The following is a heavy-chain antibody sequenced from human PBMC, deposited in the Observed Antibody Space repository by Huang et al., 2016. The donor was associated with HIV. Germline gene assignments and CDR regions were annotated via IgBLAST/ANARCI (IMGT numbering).Heavy chain of an antibody. CDR2: IRYDENNK. D-gene: IGHD3-22*01. J-gene: IGHJ2*01. CDR1: GFTFRSCV. V-gene: IGHV3-30*02. Sequence: QVQLVESGGGVVQPGGSLRLSCAGSGFTFRSCVMHWVRQAPGKGLDLVAFIRYDENNKDYADSVKGRFTISRDNTKNTLYLQMNSLRTEDTAVYYCAKDHDSSGLYWYFDLWGRGTLVTVSS. CDR3: AKDHDSSGLYWYFDL.